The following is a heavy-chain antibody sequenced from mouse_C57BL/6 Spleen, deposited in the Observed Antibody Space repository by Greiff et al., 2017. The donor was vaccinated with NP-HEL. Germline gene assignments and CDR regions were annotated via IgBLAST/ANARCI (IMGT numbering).Heavy chain of an antibody. CDR3: AISYYGSSRAGTFAD. CDR1: GYTFTSYW. CDR2: IHPSDSDT. Sequence: QVQLQQSGAELVKPGASVKVSCKASGYTFTSYWMHWVKQRPGQGLEWIGRIHPSDSDTNYNQKFKGKATLTVDKSSSTAYMQLSSLTSEDSAVFDCAISYYGSSRAGTFADWGQGTLVTVSA. J-gene: IGHJ3*01. V-gene: IGHV1-74*01. D-gene: IGHD1-1*01.